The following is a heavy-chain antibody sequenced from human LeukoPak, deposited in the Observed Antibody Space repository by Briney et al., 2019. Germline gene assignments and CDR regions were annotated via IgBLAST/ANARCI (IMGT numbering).Heavy chain of an antibody. V-gene: IGHV4-39*01. CDR3: ARRPSGSGMDV. J-gene: IGHJ6*02. D-gene: IGHD3-10*01. CDR2: ITYSGST. Sequence: SETLSLTCAVSGGSFSSNSYYWGWMRQPSGKGLEWIGSITYSGSTYYNPSLKSRVTISVDTSKNQFSLKLNSVTAADTAVYYCARRPSGSGMDVWGPGTTVIVSS. CDR1: GGSFSSNSYY.